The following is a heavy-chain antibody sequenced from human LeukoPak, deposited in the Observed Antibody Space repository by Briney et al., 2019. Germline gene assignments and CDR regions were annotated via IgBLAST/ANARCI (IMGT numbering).Heavy chain of an antibody. CDR2: IYYSGST. Sequence: SETLSLTXTVSGGSISSYYWSWIRQPPGKGLEWIGYIYYSGSTNYNPSLKSRVTISVDTSKNQFSLKLSSVTAADTAVYYCARDRRSEDFWSGLDYWGQGTLVTVSS. CDR3: ARDRRSEDFWSGLDY. V-gene: IGHV4-59*01. J-gene: IGHJ4*02. CDR1: GGSISSYY. D-gene: IGHD3-3*01.